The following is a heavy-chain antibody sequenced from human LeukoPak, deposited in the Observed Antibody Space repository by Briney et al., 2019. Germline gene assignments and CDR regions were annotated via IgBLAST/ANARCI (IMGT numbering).Heavy chain of an antibody. Sequence: ASVKVSCKASGYTFTGYYMHWVGQAPGQGLEWMGWINPNSGGTNYAQKFQGRVTMTRDTSISTAYMELSRLRSDDTAVYYCARVAGSGSYYNVFSASDYWGQGTLVTVSS. CDR3: ARVAGSGSYYNVFSASDY. D-gene: IGHD3-10*01. CDR1: GYTFTGYY. CDR2: INPNSGGT. V-gene: IGHV1-2*02. J-gene: IGHJ4*02.